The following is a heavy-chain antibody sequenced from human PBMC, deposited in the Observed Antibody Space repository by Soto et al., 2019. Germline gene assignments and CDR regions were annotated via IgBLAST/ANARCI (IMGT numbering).Heavy chain of an antibody. CDR1: GGSISSFY. D-gene: IGHD2-2*01. V-gene: IGHV4-59*01. CDR2: ISYSGST. Sequence: SETLSLTCTVSGGSISSFYWSWIRQPPGKGLEWIGYISYSGSTNYNPSLKSRATISVDTSKNQLSLKLTSVTAADAAVYYCARALQEYPTYAGWFDPWGQGTLVTVSS. CDR3: ARALQEYPTYAGWFDP. J-gene: IGHJ5*02.